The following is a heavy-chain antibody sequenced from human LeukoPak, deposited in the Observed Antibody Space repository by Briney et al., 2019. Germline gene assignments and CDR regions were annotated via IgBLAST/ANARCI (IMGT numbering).Heavy chain of an antibody. Sequence: GVSLRLSCAASGFTFSSCAMSWVRQAPGKGREWVSAVSGSGGSTYYTDSVKDRFTISRDNSKNTLYLQMNGLRAEDTAVYYCARRQTYYYDSSGYLFEYWGQGTLVTVSS. CDR3: ARRQTYYYDSSGYLFEY. CDR1: GFTFSSCA. J-gene: IGHJ4*02. V-gene: IGHV3-23*01. D-gene: IGHD3-22*01. CDR2: VSGSGGST.